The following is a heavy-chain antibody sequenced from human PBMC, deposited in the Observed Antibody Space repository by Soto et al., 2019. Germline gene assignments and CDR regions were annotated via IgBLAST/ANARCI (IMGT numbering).Heavy chain of an antibody. CDR2: IYYSGST. V-gene: IGHV4-61*08. Sequence: QVQLQESGPGLVKPSETLSRTCTVSGGSVSSGDYYWSWIRQPPEKGLEYIGYIYYSGSTNYNPSLKSRVTISVDTSKNQFSLKLSSVTAADTAVYYCATKRGLYFDRYFDYWGQGILVTVSS. J-gene: IGHJ4*02. D-gene: IGHD3-9*01. CDR1: GGSVSSGDYY. CDR3: ATKRGLYFDRYFDY.